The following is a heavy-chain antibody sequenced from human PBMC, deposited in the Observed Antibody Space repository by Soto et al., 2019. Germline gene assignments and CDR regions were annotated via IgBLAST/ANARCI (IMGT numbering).Heavy chain of an antibody. CDR3: AKSLTAADYYYYYGMDV. CDR1: GFTFSSYA. V-gene: IGHV3-23*01. Sequence: EVQLLESGGGLVQPGGSLRLSCAASGFTFSSYAMSWVRQAPGKGLEWVSAISGSGGSTYYADSVKGRFTISRDNSKNTQYLQMNSLRAEDTAVDYCAKSLTAADYYYYYGMDVWGQGTTVTVSS. J-gene: IGHJ6*02. CDR2: ISGSGGST. D-gene: IGHD6-13*01.